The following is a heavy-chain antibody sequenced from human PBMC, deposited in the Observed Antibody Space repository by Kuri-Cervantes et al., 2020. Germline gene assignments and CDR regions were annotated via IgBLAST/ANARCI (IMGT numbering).Heavy chain of an antibody. V-gene: IGHV3-33*01. D-gene: IGHD3-10*01. J-gene: IGHJ6*02. CDR3: ARDSGTMVRGVIWGMDV. Sequence: GGSLRLSCAASGFTFSSYGMHWVRQAPGKGLEWVALIWYDGSNKYYAESVKGRFTISRDNSKNTLYLQMNSLRAEDTAVYYCARDSGTMVRGVIWGMDVWGQGTTVTVSS. CDR2: IWYDGSNK. CDR1: GFTFSSYG.